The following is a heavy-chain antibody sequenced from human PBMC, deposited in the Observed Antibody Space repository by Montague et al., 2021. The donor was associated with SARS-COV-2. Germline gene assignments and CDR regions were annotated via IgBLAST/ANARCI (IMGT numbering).Heavy chain of an antibody. D-gene: IGHD3-10*01. V-gene: IGHV3-30*04. CDR3: VGELLLIYGMDV. CDR2: ISYDGSNK. Sequence: SLRLSCAAPGFTFSSYAMHWVRQAPGKGLEWVAVISYDGSNKYYADSVKGRFTISRDNSKNTLYLQMNSLRAEDTAVYYCVGELLLIYGMDVWGQGTTVTVSS. J-gene: IGHJ6*02. CDR1: GFTFSSYA.